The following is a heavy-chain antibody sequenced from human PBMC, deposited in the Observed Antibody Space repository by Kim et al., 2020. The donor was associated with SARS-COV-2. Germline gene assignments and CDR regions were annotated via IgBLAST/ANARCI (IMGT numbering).Heavy chain of an antibody. D-gene: IGHD3-16*01. Sequence: SSSPSFHGQVTISADKSTTTAYLQWRSLKASDTAMYYCARSAGPYDYYFDFWGQGTLVTVSS. CDR3: ARSAGPYDYYFDF. J-gene: IGHJ4*02. V-gene: IGHV5-51*01.